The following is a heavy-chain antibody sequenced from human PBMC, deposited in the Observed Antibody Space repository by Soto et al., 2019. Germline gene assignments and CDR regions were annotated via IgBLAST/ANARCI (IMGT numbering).Heavy chain of an antibody. D-gene: IGHD5-18*01. CDR2: INHSGST. CDR1: GGSFSGYY. CDR3: ASNGYSYGYDY. V-gene: IGHV4-34*01. J-gene: IGHJ4*02. Sequence: QVQLQQWGAGLLKPSETLSLTCAVYGGSFSGYYWSWIRQPPGKGLEWIGEINHSGSTNYNPSLKIRVTISVDTSKNQFSLKLSSVTAADTAVYYCASNGYSYGYDYWGQGTLVTVSS.